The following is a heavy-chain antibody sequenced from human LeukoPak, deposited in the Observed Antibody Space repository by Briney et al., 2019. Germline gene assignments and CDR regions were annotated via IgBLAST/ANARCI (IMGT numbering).Heavy chain of an antibody. Sequence: GGSLRLSCAASGFTFGSSWMHWVRRAPGKGLDWVSRINSDGSSIAYADSVKGRFTISRDDAKNTLYLQVNSLRAEDTAVCFCARGGSDTAMAHDYWGQGTLVTVSS. CDR1: GFTFGSSW. V-gene: IGHV3-74*01. CDR3: ARGGSDTAMAHDY. CDR2: INSDGSSI. D-gene: IGHD5-18*01. J-gene: IGHJ4*02.